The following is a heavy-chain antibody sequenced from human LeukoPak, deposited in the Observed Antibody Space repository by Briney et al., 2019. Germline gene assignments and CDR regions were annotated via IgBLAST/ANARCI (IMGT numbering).Heavy chain of an antibody. V-gene: IGHV4-34*01. Sequence: SETLSLTCAVYGGSFSGYYWSWIRQPPGKGLEWIGEINHSGSTNYNPSLKSRVTISVDTSKNQFSLKLSSVTAADTAVYYCAKEHRSHVLLWFGEDTFDYWGQGTLVTVSS. J-gene: IGHJ4*02. D-gene: IGHD3-10*01. CDR2: INHSGST. CDR3: AKEHRSHVLLWFGEDTFDY. CDR1: GGSFSGYY.